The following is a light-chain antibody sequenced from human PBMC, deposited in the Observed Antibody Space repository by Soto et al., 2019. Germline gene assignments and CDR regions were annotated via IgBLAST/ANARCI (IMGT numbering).Light chain of an antibody. CDR1: QSVSSSY. CDR2: GAS. Sequence: EIVLTQSPGTLSLSPGERATLSCRASQSVSSSYLAWYQQKPGQAPRLLIYGASSRATGIPDRFSGSGSGTDFTLTISRLEPEDFAVYYCLQYQTYWTFGQGTKVDIK. J-gene: IGKJ1*01. CDR3: LQYQTYWT. V-gene: IGKV3-20*01.